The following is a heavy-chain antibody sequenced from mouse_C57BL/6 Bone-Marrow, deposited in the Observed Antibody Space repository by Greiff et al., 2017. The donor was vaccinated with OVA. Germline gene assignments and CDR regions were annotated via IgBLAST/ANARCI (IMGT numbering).Heavy chain of an antibody. V-gene: IGHV1-54*01. CDR3: ARWYGYYWYFDV. D-gene: IGHD2-2*01. CDR2: INPGSGGT. CDR1: GYAFTNYL. J-gene: IGHJ1*03. Sequence: VQLQQSGAELVRPGTSVKVSCKASGYAFTNYLLEWVKQRPGQGLEWIGVINPGSGGTNYNEKFKGKATLTADKSSSTAYMQLSSLTSEDSAVYFCARWYGYYWYFDVWGTGTTVTVSS.